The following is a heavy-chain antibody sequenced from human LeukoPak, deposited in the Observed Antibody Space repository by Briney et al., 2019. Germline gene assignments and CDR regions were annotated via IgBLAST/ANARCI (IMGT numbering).Heavy chain of an antibody. J-gene: IGHJ3*02. D-gene: IGHD3-10*01. CDR1: GFSLSTSGVG. CDR2: VYWDDDK. Sequence: SGPTLVKPTQTLTLTCTFSGFSLSTSGVGVGWIRQPPGKALEWLALVYWDDDKHYSPSLKSRLTITKDTSKNQVVLTMTNMDPVDTATYYCARRLRGGIILTGAFDIWGQGTMVTVSS. V-gene: IGHV2-5*02. CDR3: ARRLRGGIILTGAFDI.